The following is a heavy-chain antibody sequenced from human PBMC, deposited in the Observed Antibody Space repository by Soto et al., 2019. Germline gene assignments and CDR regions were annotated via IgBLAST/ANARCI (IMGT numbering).Heavy chain of an antibody. V-gene: IGHV4-39*01. CDR1: GGSISSSSYY. CDR2: IYYSGST. Sequence: SETLSLTCTVSGGSISSSSYYWGWIRQPPGKGLEWIGSIYYSGSTYYNPSLKSRVTISVDTSKNQFSLKLSSVTAADTAVYYCARRREENYGSGSYTRKTQAIDYWGQGTLVTVSS. J-gene: IGHJ4*02. D-gene: IGHD3-10*01. CDR3: ARRREENYGSGSYTRKTQAIDY.